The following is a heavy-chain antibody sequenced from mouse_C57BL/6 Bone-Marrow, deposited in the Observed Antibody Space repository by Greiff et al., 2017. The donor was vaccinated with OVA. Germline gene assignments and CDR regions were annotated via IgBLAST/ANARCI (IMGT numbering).Heavy chain of an antibody. CDR3: ARSGVYDYDVDY. CDR1: GYTFTSYG. J-gene: IGHJ2*01. CDR2: IYPRSGNT. D-gene: IGHD2-4*01. V-gene: IGHV1-81*01. Sequence: VKLQQSGAELARPGASVKLSCKASGYTFTSYGISWVKQRTGQGLEWIGEIYPRSGNTYSNEKFKGKATLTADKSASTAYMELRSLTSEDSAFYFCARSGVYDYDVDYWGQGTTLTVSA.